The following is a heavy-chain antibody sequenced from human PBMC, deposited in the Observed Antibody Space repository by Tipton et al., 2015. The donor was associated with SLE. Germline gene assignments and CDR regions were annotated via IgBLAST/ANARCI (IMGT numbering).Heavy chain of an antibody. Sequence: TLSLTCTVSGGSISSSSYYWGWIRQPPGKGLEWIGSIYYSGGTYYNPSLKSRVTISVDTSKNQFSLKLSSVTAADTAVYYCARELEYYYGSGSYSYWYFDLWGRGTRVTVSS. CDR2: IYYSGGT. J-gene: IGHJ2*01. V-gene: IGHV4-39*07. CDR1: GGSISSSSYY. D-gene: IGHD3-10*01. CDR3: ARELEYYYGSGSYSYWYFDL.